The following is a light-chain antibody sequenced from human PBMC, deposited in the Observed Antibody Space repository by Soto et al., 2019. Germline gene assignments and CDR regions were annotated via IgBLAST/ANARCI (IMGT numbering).Light chain of an antibody. CDR2: AAS. CDR3: QQYGDSPRT. Sequence: EIVLTQSPGTLSLSPGERATLSCRASQSVSSNYLAWYQQKPGQAPRLLISAASSRATAIPARFSGSGSGTEFTLTISRLEPEDVAVYYCQQYGDSPRTFGQGTKVDIK. V-gene: IGKV3-20*01. CDR1: QSVSSNY. J-gene: IGKJ1*01.